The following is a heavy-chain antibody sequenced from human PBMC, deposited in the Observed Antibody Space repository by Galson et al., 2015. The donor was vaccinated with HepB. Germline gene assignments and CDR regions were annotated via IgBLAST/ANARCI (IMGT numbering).Heavy chain of an antibody. D-gene: IGHD3-10*02. CDR2: ISAYNGNT. J-gene: IGHJ3*02. CDR3: ARDPLFVRVIEKIVEDAFDI. V-gene: IGHV1-18*01. Sequence: SVKVSCKASGYTFTSYGISWVRQAPGQGLEWMGWISAYNGNTNYAQKLQGRVTITTDTSTSTAYMELRSLRSDDTAVYYCARDPLFVRVIEKIVEDAFDIWGQGTMVTVSS. CDR1: GYTFTSYG.